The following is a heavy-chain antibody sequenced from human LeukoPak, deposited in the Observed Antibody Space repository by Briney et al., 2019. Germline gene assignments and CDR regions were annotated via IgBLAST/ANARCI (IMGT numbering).Heavy chain of an antibody. CDR3: ARRDYSDSSGYFDY. CDR1: GFTFSSYS. CDR2: ISSSSSTI. Sequence: GGSLRLSCAASGFTFSSYSMNWVRQAPGKGLEWVSYISSSSSTIYYADSVKGRFTISRDNAKNSLYLQMNSLRDEDTAVYYCARRDYSDSSGYFDYWGQGTLVTVSS. J-gene: IGHJ4*02. D-gene: IGHD3-22*01. V-gene: IGHV3-48*02.